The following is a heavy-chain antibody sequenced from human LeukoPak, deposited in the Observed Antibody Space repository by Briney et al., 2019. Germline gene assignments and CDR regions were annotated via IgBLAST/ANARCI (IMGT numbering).Heavy chain of an antibody. Sequence: SETLSLTCTVSGGSISSYYWSWIRQPPGKGLEWIGYIYYSGSTNYNPSLKSRVTISVDTSKNQFSLKLSSVTAADTAVYYCARLGYSSSWYSGDWFDPWGQGTLVTVSS. CDR1: GGSISSYY. CDR3: ARLGYSSSWYSGDWFDP. V-gene: IGHV4-59*01. J-gene: IGHJ5*02. D-gene: IGHD6-13*01. CDR2: IYYSGST.